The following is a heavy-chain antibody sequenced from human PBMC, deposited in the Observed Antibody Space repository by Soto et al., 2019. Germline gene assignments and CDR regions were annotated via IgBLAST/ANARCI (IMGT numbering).Heavy chain of an antibody. J-gene: IGHJ4*02. Sequence: QVQLQESGPGLVKPSQTLSLTCTVSGGSISSGGYSWSWIRQHPGKGLERLGYIYYSGSTYYNPSLKRRVTISVDTSKNHFSLKLSSVTAADTAVYYCARGRYDYGDIFDYWGQGTLVTVSS. CDR1: GGSISSGGYS. CDR3: ARGRYDYGDIFDY. CDR2: IYYSGST. D-gene: IGHD4-17*01. V-gene: IGHV4-31*03.